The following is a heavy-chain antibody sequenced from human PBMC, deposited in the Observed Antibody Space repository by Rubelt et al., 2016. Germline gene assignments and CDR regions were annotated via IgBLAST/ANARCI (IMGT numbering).Heavy chain of an antibody. Sequence: GGLVQPGGSLRLSCAASGFAFSGSTMNWVRQAPGKGLEWISYISVSSTTIYYADSVKGRFTISRDNARNSLYLQMNSLGDEDTAVYYCAKDQSVYDDYGHFDYWGQGTLVTVSS. CDR1: GFAFSGST. V-gene: IGHV3-48*02. CDR3: AKDQSVYDDYGHFDY. CDR2: ISVSSTTI. J-gene: IGHJ4*02. D-gene: IGHD4-17*01.